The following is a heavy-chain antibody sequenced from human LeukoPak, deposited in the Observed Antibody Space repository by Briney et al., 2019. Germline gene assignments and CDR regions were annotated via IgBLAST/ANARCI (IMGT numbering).Heavy chain of an antibody. J-gene: IGHJ4*02. CDR3: KIEKGPFDF. Sequence: GGSLRLSCAASGYTFKDYGMHWVRQAPGKGLEWVAVISYDGSHRYYVDSVKGRFTISRDNSKNTLYLQMNSLRTEDTAMYYCKIEKGPFDFWGQGTLVTVSS. CDR2: ISYDGSHR. CDR1: GYTFKDYG. V-gene: IGHV3-30*03.